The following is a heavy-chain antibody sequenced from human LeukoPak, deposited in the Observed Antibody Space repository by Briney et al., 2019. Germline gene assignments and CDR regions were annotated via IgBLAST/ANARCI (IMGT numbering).Heavy chain of an antibody. D-gene: IGHD3-9*01. CDR1: GGSISSSSYY. Sequence: SETLSLTCTVSGGSISSSSYYWGWIRQPPGKGLEWIGSIYYSGSTYYNPSLKSQVTISVDTSKNQFSLKLSSVTAADTAVYYCAKGGYFDSSITGFDYWGQGTLVTVSS. J-gene: IGHJ4*02. V-gene: IGHV4-39*01. CDR3: AKGGYFDSSITGFDY. CDR2: IYYSGST.